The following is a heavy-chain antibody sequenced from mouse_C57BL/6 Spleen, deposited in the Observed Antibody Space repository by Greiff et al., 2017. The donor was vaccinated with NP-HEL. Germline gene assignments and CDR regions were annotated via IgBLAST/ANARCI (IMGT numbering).Heavy chain of an antibody. Sequence: LQQPGAELVRPGSSVKLSCKASGYTFTSYWMDWVKQRPGQGLEWIGNIYPSDSETHYNQKFKDKATLTVDKSSSTAYMQLSSLTSEDSAVYYCARHSYYFYFDYWGQGTTLTVSS. J-gene: IGHJ2*01. CDR1: GYTFTSYW. V-gene: IGHV1-61*01. D-gene: IGHD2-10*01. CDR3: ARHSYYFYFDY. CDR2: IYPSDSET.